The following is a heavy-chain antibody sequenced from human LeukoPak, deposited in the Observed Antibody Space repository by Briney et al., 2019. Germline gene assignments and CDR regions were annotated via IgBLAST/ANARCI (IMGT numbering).Heavy chain of an antibody. CDR3: ARETSLAGFASGLGFNY. Sequence: SETLSLTCTVSGASISSWYWSWIRQPPGKGLEWIGYIYGRGNTNYNPSLKSRVTMSIDTSKNQFSLKLTSVTAADTATYYCARETSLAGFASGLGFNYWGQGILVTVSS. CDR2: IYGRGNT. V-gene: IGHV4-59*01. CDR1: GASISSWY. J-gene: IGHJ4*02. D-gene: IGHD6-19*01.